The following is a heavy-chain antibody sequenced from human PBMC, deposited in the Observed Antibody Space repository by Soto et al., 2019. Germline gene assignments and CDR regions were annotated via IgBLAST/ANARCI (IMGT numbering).Heavy chain of an antibody. V-gene: IGHV4-59*01. Sequence: PSETLSLTCTVSGGSISSYYLSWFRQPPGKGLEWVGYIYYSGSTDYNPSLKSRVTISVDTSKNQFSLKLSSVTAADTAVYYCARLYYDSNDYHYFDYWGQGTLVTVSS. CDR3: ARLYYDSNDYHYFDY. CDR1: GGSISSYY. J-gene: IGHJ4*02. CDR2: IYYSGST. D-gene: IGHD3-22*01.